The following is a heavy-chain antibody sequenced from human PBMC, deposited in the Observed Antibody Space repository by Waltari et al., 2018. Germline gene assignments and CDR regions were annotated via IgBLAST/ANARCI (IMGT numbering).Heavy chain of an antibody. CDR2: ISYDGSQK. D-gene: IGHD3-10*01. CDR3: AKCGGLLWFKESRYMDV. V-gene: IGHV3-30*18. J-gene: IGHJ6*03. CDR1: GFTFTTSG. Sequence: QVQLVESGGGVVQPGRSLRLSCAASGFTFTTSGMHWVRQAPGKGLEWVAVISYDGSQKHYADSLKGRFTISRDNSKTLYLEMNSLRTEDTAVYYCAKCGGLLWFKESRYMDVWGKGTTVTVSS.